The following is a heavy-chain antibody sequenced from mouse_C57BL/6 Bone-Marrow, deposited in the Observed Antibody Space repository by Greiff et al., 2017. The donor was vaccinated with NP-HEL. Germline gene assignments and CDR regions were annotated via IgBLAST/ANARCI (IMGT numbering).Heavy chain of an antibody. V-gene: IGHV5-12*01. CDR1: GFTFSDYY. CDR3: ARRLRPYYYAMDY. Sequence: EVKVEESGGGLVQPGGSLKLSCAASGFTFSDYYMYWVRQTPEKRLEWVAYISNGGGSTYYPDTVKGRLTISRDNAKNTLYLQMSRLKSEDTAMYYCARRLRPYYYAMDYWGQGTSVTVSS. J-gene: IGHJ4*01. D-gene: IGHD1-2*01. CDR2: ISNGGGST.